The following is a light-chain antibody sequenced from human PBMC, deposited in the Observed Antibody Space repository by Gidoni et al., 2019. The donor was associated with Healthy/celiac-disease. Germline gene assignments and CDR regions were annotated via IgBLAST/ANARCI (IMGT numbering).Light chain of an antibody. CDR2: AAS. Sequence: DSQMTQSPSSLSASVGDRVTITCRASQSISSYLNWYQQKPGKAPKLLIYAASSFQSGVPSRFSGSGSGTDFTLTISSLQPEDFATYYCQQSYSTLRTFGQGTKVEIK. J-gene: IGKJ1*01. V-gene: IGKV1-39*01. CDR1: QSISSY. CDR3: QQSYSTLRT.